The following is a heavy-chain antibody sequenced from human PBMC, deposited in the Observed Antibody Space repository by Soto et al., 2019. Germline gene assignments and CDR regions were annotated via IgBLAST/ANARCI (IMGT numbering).Heavy chain of an antibody. CDR3: AKGVSRSSWYWFDP. D-gene: IGHD6-13*01. V-gene: IGHV3-23*01. CDR2: ISGSGGST. CDR1: GFTFSSYA. J-gene: IGHJ5*02. Sequence: PGGSLRLSCAASGFTFSSYAMSWVRQAPGKGLEWVSAISGSGGSTYYADSVKGRFTMSRDNSNNTLYLQMNSVRGEDTAVYYCAKGVSRSSWYWFDPWGQGTQVTVSS.